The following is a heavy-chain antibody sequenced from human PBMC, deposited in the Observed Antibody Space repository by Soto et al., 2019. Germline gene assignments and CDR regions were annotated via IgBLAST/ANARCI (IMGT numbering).Heavy chain of an antibody. CDR1: GGTFSSYA. D-gene: IGHD3-10*01. CDR3: ARYGTMVRGVIHVYYGMDV. V-gene: IGHV1-69*13. J-gene: IGHJ6*02. Sequence: SVKVSCKASGGTFSSYAISCVRQAPGQGLEWMGGIILIFGTANYAQKFQGRVTITADESTSTAYMELSSLRSEDTAVYYCARYGTMVRGVIHVYYGMDVWGQGTTVTVS. CDR2: IILIFGTA.